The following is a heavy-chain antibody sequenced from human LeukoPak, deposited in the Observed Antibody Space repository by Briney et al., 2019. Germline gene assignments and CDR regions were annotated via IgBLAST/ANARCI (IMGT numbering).Heavy chain of an antibody. Sequence: GGSLRLSCAASGFTFSDYYMSWIRQAPGKGLEWVSYISSSGSTIYYADSVKGRFTISRDNSKNTLYLQMNSLRAEDTAVYYCAKDPIVVITGSFDYWGQGTLVTVSS. CDR2: ISSSGSTI. CDR1: GFTFSDYY. D-gene: IGHD3-22*01. V-gene: IGHV3-11*01. CDR3: AKDPIVVITGSFDY. J-gene: IGHJ4*02.